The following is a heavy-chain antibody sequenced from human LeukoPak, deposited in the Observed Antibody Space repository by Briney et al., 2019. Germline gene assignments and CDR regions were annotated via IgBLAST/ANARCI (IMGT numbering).Heavy chain of an antibody. CDR1: GYTFTSYG. CDR3: ARDPSPYYDILTGYSYSSEGMDV. J-gene: IGHJ6*04. CDR2: ISAYNGNT. V-gene: IGHV1-18*04. Sequence: GASVKVSCKASGYTFTSYGISWVRQAPGQGLEWMGWISAYNGNTNCAQKLQGRVTMTTDMSTSTAYMELRSLRSDDTAVYYCARDPSPYYDILTGYSYSSEGMDVWGKGTTVTVSS. D-gene: IGHD3-9*01.